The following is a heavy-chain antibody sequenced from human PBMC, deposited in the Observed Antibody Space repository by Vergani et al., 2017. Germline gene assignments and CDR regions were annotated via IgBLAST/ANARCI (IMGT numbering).Heavy chain of an antibody. D-gene: IGHD1-1*01. CDR3: VRVKGSNWNDHLYDI. Sequence: EVQLVESGGGLLQPGGSLRLSCAASGFTFSSYSMNWVRQAPGKGLEWVSYISRSSSTKYYADSVKGRFTISRDNAKNSLYLQMSSLRVEDTAVYYCVRVKGSNWNDHLYDIWGQGTLVTVSS. J-gene: IGHJ3*02. CDR2: ISRSSSTK. V-gene: IGHV3-48*01. CDR1: GFTFSSYS.